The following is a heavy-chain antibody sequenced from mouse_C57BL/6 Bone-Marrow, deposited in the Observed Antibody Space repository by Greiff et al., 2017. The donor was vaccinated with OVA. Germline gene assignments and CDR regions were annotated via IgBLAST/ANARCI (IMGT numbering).Heavy chain of an antibody. CDR3: ARGGDGYPYWYFDV. V-gene: IGHV1-69*01. J-gene: IGHJ1*03. D-gene: IGHD2-3*01. Sequence: VQLQQSGAELVMPGASVKLSCKASGYTFTSYWMHWVKQRPGQGLEWIGEIDPSDSYTNYNQKFKGKSTLTVDKSSSTAYMQLSSLTSEDSAVYYCARGGDGYPYWYFDVWGTGTTVTVSS. CDR1: GYTFTSYW. CDR2: IDPSDSYT.